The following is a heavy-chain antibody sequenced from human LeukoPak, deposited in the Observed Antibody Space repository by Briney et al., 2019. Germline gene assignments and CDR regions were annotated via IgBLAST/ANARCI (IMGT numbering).Heavy chain of an antibody. D-gene: IGHD3-10*01. V-gene: IGHV3-23*01. CDR3: TTESFHY. Sequence: GGSLRLSCAVSGFTLGRFAMNWVRQAPGKGLEGVSIISNSGTITFYADAVKGRFTISRDNSKNTVYLQMNSLRAEDTALYYCTTESFHYWGQGSLVAVSS. CDR1: GFTLGRFA. CDR2: ISNSGTIT. J-gene: IGHJ4*02.